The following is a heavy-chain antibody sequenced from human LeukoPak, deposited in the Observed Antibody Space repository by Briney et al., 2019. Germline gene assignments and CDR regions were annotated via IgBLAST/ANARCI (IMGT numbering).Heavy chain of an antibody. CDR1: GFTFSSYS. D-gene: IGHD4-17*01. Sequence: GGSLRLSCAASGFTFSSYSMNWVRQAPGRGLEWVSSISSSSNFIYYADSVKGRFTISRDNAKNSLYLQMNSLRAEDTAVYYCARAISDYDASDIWGQGTMVTVSS. CDR2: ISSSSNFI. J-gene: IGHJ3*02. V-gene: IGHV3-21*01. CDR3: ARAISDYDASDI.